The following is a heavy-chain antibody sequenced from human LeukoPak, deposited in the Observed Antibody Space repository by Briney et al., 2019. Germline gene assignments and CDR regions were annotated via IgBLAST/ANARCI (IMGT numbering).Heavy chain of an antibody. Sequence: PGGSLRLSCAASGFTVSSNYMSWVRQAPGKGLEWVSVIYSGGSTYYANSVKGRFTISRDNSKNTLYLQMNSLRAEDTAVYYCARIGRLYAFDIWGQGTMVTVSS. CDR3: ARIGRLYAFDI. CDR2: IYSGGST. D-gene: IGHD2-15*01. V-gene: IGHV3-53*05. J-gene: IGHJ3*02. CDR1: GFTVSSNY.